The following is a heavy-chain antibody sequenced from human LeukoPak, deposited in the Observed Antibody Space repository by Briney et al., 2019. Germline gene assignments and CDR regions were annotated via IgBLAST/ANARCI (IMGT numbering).Heavy chain of an antibody. CDR2: IYYSGST. V-gene: IGHV4-59*12. J-gene: IGHJ5*02. D-gene: IGHD5-24*01. Sequence: SETLSLTCTVSGGSISSYYWSWIRQPPGKGLEWIGYIYYSGSTNYNPSLKSRVTISVDTSKNQFSLKLSSVTAADTAVYYCARVGWLQLRGWFDPWGQGTLVTVSS. CDR3: ARVGWLQLRGWFDP. CDR1: GGSISSYY.